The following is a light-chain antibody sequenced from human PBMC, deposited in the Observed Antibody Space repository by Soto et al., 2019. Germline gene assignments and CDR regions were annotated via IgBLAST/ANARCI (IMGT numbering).Light chain of an antibody. CDR3: CSSTRGRSFGVV. CDR2: EGF. Sequence: QSALTQPASVSGSPGQSITISCTETSSDFGSSYLVSWYQQHPGKAPKLIIYEGFKGPSGLSGRFSGSRSGNTASLTISGLQAEDEADYYCCSSTRGRSFGVVFGGGTKLTVL. V-gene: IGLV2-23*03. CDR1: SSDFGSSYL. J-gene: IGLJ2*01.